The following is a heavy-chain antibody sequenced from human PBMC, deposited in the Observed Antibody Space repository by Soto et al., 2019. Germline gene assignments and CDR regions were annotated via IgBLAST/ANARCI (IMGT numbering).Heavy chain of an antibody. V-gene: IGHV3-30*18. J-gene: IGHJ4*02. D-gene: IGHD1-7*01. Sequence: QVQLVESGGGVVQPGRSLRLSCAASGFTFSNSGMHWVRQAPGKGLEWVAVISFDGTNKYSTDSVKGRFIISRDNSKNTLYLQMNSLKAEDTAVYYCAKGMGNYVPFDYCGQGTLDTVSS. CDR1: GFTFSNSG. CDR3: AKGMGNYVPFDY. CDR2: ISFDGTNK.